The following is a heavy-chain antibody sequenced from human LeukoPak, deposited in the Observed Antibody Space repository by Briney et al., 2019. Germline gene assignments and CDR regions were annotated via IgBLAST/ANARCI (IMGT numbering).Heavy chain of an antibody. D-gene: IGHD6-13*01. CDR2: ISWNSGSI. Sequence: GGSLRLSCAASGFTFDDYAMHWVRQAPGKGLEWVSGISWNSGSIGYADSVKGRYTISRDNAKNSLYLQMNSLRAEDTALYYCLLVRNYYYGMDVWGQGTTVTVSS. CDR1: GFTFDDYA. V-gene: IGHV3-9*01. CDR3: LLVRNYYYGMDV. J-gene: IGHJ6*02.